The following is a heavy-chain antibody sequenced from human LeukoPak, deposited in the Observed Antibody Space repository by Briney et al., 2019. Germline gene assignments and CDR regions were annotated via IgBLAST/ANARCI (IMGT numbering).Heavy chain of an antibody. Sequence: ASVTVSCKASGYTFTGYYMHWVRQAPGQGLEWMGWINPNSGGTNYAQKFQGRVTMTRDTSISTAYMELSRLRSDDTAVYYCARLTAAAGTASFYWGQGTLVTVSS. J-gene: IGHJ4*02. V-gene: IGHV1-2*02. D-gene: IGHD6-13*01. CDR2: INPNSGGT. CDR3: ARLTAAAGTASFY. CDR1: GYTFTGYY.